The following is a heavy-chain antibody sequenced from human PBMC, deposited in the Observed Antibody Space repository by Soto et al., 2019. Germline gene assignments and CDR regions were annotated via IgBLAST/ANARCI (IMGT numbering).Heavy chain of an antibody. CDR2: INHSGST. Sequence: SETLSLTCAVYGGSFSGYYWSWIRQPPGKGLEWIGEINHSGSTNYNPSLKSRVTISVDTSKNQFSLKLSSVTAADTAVYYCAGFVFVLVPAAPRSVYYYYYYYMDVWGKGTTVTVSS. V-gene: IGHV4-34*01. J-gene: IGHJ6*03. D-gene: IGHD2-2*01. CDR1: GGSFSGYY. CDR3: AGFVFVLVPAAPRSVYYYYYYYMDV.